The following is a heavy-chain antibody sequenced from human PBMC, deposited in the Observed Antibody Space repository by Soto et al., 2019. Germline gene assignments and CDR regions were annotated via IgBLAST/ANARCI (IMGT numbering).Heavy chain of an antibody. V-gene: IGHV2-5*02. CDR3: AHAGDDALLTFDH. Sequence: QITLKESGPTLVRPAQTLTLTCDFSGVSLSTYHMGVAWIRQPPGKYLERLALIYWDDDKRYSPSLKDKLAISKDTSSNQVVLTITNMVPGDTATYFCAHAGDDALLTFDHWGPRTLVTVSS. CDR1: GVSLSTYHMG. D-gene: IGHD2-21*02. J-gene: IGHJ4*02. CDR2: IYWDDDK.